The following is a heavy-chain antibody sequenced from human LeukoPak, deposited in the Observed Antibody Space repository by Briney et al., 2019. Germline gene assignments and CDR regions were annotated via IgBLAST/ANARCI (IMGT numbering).Heavy chain of an antibody. CDR1: GGSFSGYY. V-gene: IGHV4-34*01. D-gene: IGHD6-6*01. J-gene: IGHJ6*03. CDR2: INHSGST. Sequence: MPSETLSLTCAVYGGSFSGYYWSWIRQPPGKGLEWIGEINHSGSTNYNPSLKSRVTISVDTSKNQFSLKLSSVTAADTAVCYCARGIAARHYYYYYMDVWGKGTTVTVSS. CDR3: ARGIAARHYYYYYMDV.